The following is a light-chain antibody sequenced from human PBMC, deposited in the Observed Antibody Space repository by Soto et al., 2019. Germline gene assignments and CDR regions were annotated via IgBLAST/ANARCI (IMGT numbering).Light chain of an antibody. Sequence: EIVLTQSPGTLSLSPGERATLCCRASQSVSYTFLAWYQQKPGQAPRLLIYGASTRATGIPARFSGSGSGTEFTLTISSLQSEDFAVYYCQQYNNWPPWTFGQGTKVDIK. J-gene: IGKJ1*01. V-gene: IGKV3-15*01. CDR2: GAS. CDR1: QSVSYT. CDR3: QQYNNWPPWT.